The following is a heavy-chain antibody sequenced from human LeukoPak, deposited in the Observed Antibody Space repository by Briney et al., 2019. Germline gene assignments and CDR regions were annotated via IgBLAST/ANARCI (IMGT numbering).Heavy chain of an antibody. CDR1: GGSISSYY. Sequence: KPSETLSLTCTVSGGSISSYYWSWIRQPPGKGLEWIGYIYYSGSTNYNPSLKSRATISVDTSKNQFSLKLSSVTAADTAVYYCARDGRINGMDVWGQGTTVTVSS. D-gene: IGHD1-14*01. CDR2: IYYSGST. V-gene: IGHV4-59*01. CDR3: ARDGRINGMDV. J-gene: IGHJ6*02.